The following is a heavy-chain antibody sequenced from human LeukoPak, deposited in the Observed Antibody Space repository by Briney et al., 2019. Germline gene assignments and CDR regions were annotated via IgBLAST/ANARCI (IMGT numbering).Heavy chain of an antibody. CDR2: ITGGGTTT. J-gene: IGHJ4*02. CDR1: GFTFSAYA. CDR3: AKASWVSSTDAVR. Sequence: GGSLRLSCAASGFTFSAYAMSWVRQAPGKGLEWVSGITGGGTTTYYAESVKGRFTLSSDSSRNTVYFQLNNLRVEDTAIYYCAKASWVSSTDAVRWGQGTLVTVSS. V-gene: IGHV3-23*01. D-gene: IGHD3-16*01.